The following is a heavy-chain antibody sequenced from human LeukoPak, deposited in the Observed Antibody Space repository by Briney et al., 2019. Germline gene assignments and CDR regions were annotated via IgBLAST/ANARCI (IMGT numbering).Heavy chain of an antibody. CDR1: GYTFTSYA. CDR2: INAGNGNT. Sequence: HAASVKVSCKASGYTFTSYAMHWVRQAPGQRLEWMGWINAGNGNTKYSQEFQGRVTITRDTSASTAYMELSSLRSEDMAVYYCARDRSYGDYWFDPWGQGTLVTVSS. D-gene: IGHD4-17*01. CDR3: ARDRSYGDYWFDP. J-gene: IGHJ5*02. V-gene: IGHV1-3*03.